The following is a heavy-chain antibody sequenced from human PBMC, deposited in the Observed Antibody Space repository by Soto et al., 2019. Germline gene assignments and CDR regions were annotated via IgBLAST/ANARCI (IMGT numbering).Heavy chain of an antibody. Sequence: PGGSLRLSCAASGFTFSNYAMNWVRQAPGKGLEWVSTINGVDAGTYYADSVKGRFTISRDNSKNTLYLQMNSLRAEDTAVYYCAKDQGRTYYYDSSGYYPLGYWGQGTLVTVSS. CDR2: INGVDAGT. J-gene: IGHJ1*01. CDR1: GFTFSNYA. CDR3: AKDQGRTYYYDSSGYYPLGY. V-gene: IGHV3-23*01. D-gene: IGHD3-22*01.